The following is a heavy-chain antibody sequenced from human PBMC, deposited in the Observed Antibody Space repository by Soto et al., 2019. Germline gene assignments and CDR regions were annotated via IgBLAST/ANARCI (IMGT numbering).Heavy chain of an antibody. Sequence: SETLSLTCTVSGGSISSGGYYWSWIRQHPGKGLEWIGYIYYSGSTYYNPSLKSRVTISVDTSKNQFSLKLSSVTAADTAVDYCASGRGNGYGDDFDYWGQGTLVTVSS. V-gene: IGHV4-31*03. D-gene: IGHD4-17*01. CDR1: GGSISSGGYY. CDR2: IYYSGST. J-gene: IGHJ4*02. CDR3: ASGRGNGYGDDFDY.